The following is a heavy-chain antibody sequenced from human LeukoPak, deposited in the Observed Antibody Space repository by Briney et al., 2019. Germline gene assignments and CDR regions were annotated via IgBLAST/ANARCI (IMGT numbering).Heavy chain of an antibody. CDR3: ARRLSAAAGTSYFDY. J-gene: IGHJ4*02. V-gene: IGHV4-34*01. CDR2: INHSGST. CDR1: GGSFSGYY. Sequence: PSETLSLTCAVYGGSFSGYYWSWIRQPPGKGLEWIGEINHSGSTNCNPSLKSRVTISVDTSKNQFSLKLSSVTAADTAVYYCARRLSAAAGTSYFDYWGQGTLVTVSS. D-gene: IGHD6-13*01.